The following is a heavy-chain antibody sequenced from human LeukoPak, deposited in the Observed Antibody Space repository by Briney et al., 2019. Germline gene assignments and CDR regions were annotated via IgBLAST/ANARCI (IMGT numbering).Heavy chain of an antibody. Sequence: GGSLRLSCAASGFTFSSYAMNWVRQAPGKGLEWVSAISGSGGSTYYADSVKGRFTISRDNSKNTLYLQMNSLRAEDTAVYYWAKSSARITMIVGYFDYWGQGTLVTVSS. J-gene: IGHJ4*02. V-gene: IGHV3-23*01. CDR3: AKSSARITMIVGYFDY. CDR1: GFTFSSYA. CDR2: ISGSGGST. D-gene: IGHD3-22*01.